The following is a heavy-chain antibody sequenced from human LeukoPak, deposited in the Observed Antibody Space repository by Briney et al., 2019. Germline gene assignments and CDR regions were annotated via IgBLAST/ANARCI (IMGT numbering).Heavy chain of an antibody. CDR3: ARAPNYYDSSGYYPDY. CDR2: IYYSGST. J-gene: IGHJ4*02. D-gene: IGHD3-22*01. Sequence: PSQTLSLTCTVSGGSISSGGYYWGWIRQHPGKGLEWIGYIYYSGSTYYNPSLKSRVTISVDTSKNQFSLKLSSVTAADTAVYYCARAPNYYDSSGYYPDYWGQGTLVTVSS. V-gene: IGHV4-31*03. CDR1: GGSISSGGYY.